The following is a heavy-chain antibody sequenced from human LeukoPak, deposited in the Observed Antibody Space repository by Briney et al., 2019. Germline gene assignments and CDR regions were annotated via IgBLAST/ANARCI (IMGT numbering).Heavy chain of an antibody. Sequence: SETLSLTCTVSGGSISSSSYYWGWIRQPPGKGLEWLGSIYYSGSTNYNPSLKSRVTISVDTSKNQFSLKLSSVTAADTAVYYCARGLTYYYDSKAHTMAYWGQGTLVTVSS. J-gene: IGHJ4*02. V-gene: IGHV4-39*07. CDR2: IYYSGST. CDR1: GGSISSSSYY. D-gene: IGHD3-22*01. CDR3: ARGLTYYYDSKAHTMAY.